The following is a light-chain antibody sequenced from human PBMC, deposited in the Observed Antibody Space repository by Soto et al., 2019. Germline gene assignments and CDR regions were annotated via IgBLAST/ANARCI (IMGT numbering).Light chain of an antibody. V-gene: IGLV7-46*01. CDR3: LLSYTGPSV. J-gene: IGLJ1*01. Sequence: QAVVTQEPSLTVSPGGTVTLTCGSSTGDVTSVHYPYWFQQKPGQAPRTLIYDTSNRHSWTPARFSGSLLGGKAALTLSGAQPEDEAEYYCLLSYTGPSVFGTGRKITVL. CDR2: DTS. CDR1: TGDVTSVHY.